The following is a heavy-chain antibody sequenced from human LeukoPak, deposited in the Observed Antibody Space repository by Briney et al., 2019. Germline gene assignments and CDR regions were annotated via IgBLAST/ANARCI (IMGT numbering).Heavy chain of an antibody. CDR1: GGSISSYY. D-gene: IGHD5-18*01. CDR2: IYYSGST. Sequence: SETLSLTCTVSGGSISSYYWSWIRQPPGKGLGWIGYIYYSGSTNYNPSLKSRVTISVDTSKNQFSLKLSSVTAADTAVYYCARDSRGYSYGYVPYNYYYGMDVWGQGTTVTVSS. CDR3: ARDSRGYSYGYVPYNYYYGMDV. V-gene: IGHV4-59*01. J-gene: IGHJ6*02.